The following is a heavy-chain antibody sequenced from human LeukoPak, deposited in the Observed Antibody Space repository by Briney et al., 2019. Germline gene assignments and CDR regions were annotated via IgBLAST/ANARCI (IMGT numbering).Heavy chain of an antibody. D-gene: IGHD3-22*01. J-gene: IGHJ4*02. Sequence: PSETLSLTCTVSGGSISNYYWSWIRQPPGKGLEWIGYIYYSGSTYYNPSLKSRVTISVDTSKNQFSLKLSSVTAADTAVYYCARESDYDSSGYYYFDYWGQGTLVTVSS. CDR2: IYYSGST. CDR3: ARESDYDSSGYYYFDY. V-gene: IGHV4-59*12. CDR1: GGSISNYY.